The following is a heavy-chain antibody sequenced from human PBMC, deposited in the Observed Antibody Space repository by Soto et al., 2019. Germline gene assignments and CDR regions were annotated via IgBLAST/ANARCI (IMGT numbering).Heavy chain of an antibody. V-gene: IGHV4-4*07. D-gene: IGHD1-1*01. CDR2: IYATGTT. Sequence: QVQLQASGPGLVKPSETLSLTCTVSGASISGFYWSWIRKSAGKGLEWIGRIYATGTTDYNPSLNRRVMMSVDKAKKPFYLRLKSVTAAATAVYYCVRDGTKTLRDWFDPWGQGISVTVSS. CDR1: GASISGFY. CDR3: VRDGTKTLRDWFDP. J-gene: IGHJ5*02.